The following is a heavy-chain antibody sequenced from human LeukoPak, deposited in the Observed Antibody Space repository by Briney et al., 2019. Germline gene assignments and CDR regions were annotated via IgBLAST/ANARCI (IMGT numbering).Heavy chain of an antibody. CDR1: GFTFSSYW. D-gene: IGHD4-11*01. Sequence: GGSLRLSCAASGFTFSSYWMSWVRQAPGKGLEWVANIKQDGSEKYYVDSVKGRFTISRDNAKNSLYLQMNSLRAEDTAVYYCARDQRKETTNNWFDPWGQGTLVTVSS. V-gene: IGHV3-7*01. CDR3: ARDQRKETTNNWFDP. J-gene: IGHJ5*02. CDR2: IKQDGSEK.